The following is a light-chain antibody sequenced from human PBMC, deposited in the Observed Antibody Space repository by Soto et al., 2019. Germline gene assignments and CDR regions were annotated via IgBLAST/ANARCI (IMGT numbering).Light chain of an antibody. Sequence: EIVLTQSPGTLSLSPGKSATLSCRATQSVSATYLAWYQQKPGQAPRLLIYAASSRATDIPARFSGSGSGTDFTLAISRLEPEDFAVYWCQHYGTSTRTFGQGTKVEIK. CDR1: QSVSATY. J-gene: IGKJ1*01. V-gene: IGKV3-20*01. CDR2: AAS. CDR3: QHYGTSTRT.